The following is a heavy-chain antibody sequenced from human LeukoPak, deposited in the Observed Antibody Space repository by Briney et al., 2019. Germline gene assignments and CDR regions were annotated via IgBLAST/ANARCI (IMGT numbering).Heavy chain of an antibody. CDR3: ARDLAHYDILTGSGEDFDY. D-gene: IGHD3-9*01. J-gene: IGHJ4*02. CDR1: GGTFSSYA. CDR2: IIPILGIA. V-gene: IGHV1-69*04. Sequence: SVNVSCKASGGTFSSYAISWVRQAPGQGLEWMGRIIPILGIANYAQKFQGRVTITADKATSTAYMELSSLRSEDTAVYYCARDLAHYDILTGSGEDFDYWGQGTLVTVSS.